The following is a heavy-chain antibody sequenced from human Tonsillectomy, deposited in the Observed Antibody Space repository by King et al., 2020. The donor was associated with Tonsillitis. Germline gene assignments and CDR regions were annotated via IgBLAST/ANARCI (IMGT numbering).Heavy chain of an antibody. D-gene: IGHD1-26*01. CDR1: AFTVSSDY. CDR3: AKWELPEGGAIDI. Sequence: VQLVESGGGLIQPGGSLRLSCAASAFTVSSDYMSWVRQAPGKGLEWVSVIYSDGTTYYADSVKGRFTVSGDNSKSTLYLQMNTLTAEDTAVYYCAKWELPEGGAIDIWGQGTLVTVSS. CDR2: IYSDGTT. V-gene: IGHV3-53*01. J-gene: IGHJ3*02.